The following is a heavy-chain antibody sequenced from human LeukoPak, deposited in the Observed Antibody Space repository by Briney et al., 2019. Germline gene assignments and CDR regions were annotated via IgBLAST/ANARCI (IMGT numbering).Heavy chain of an antibody. J-gene: IGHJ4*02. CDR3: ARHADYYDSSGYYYDY. Sequence: GESLKISCKGSGYSFTSNWINWVRQMPGKGLEWMGRIDPSDSYTNYSPSFQGHVTISADKSISTAYLQWSSLKASDTAMYYCARHADYYDSSGYYYDYWGQGPLVTVSS. CDR2: IDPSDSYT. D-gene: IGHD3-22*01. CDR1: GYSFTSNW. V-gene: IGHV5-10-1*01.